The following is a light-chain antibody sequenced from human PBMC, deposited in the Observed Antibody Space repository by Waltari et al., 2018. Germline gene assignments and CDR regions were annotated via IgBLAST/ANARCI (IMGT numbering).Light chain of an antibody. J-gene: IGLJ2*01. Sequence: FMLTQPHSVSESPGKTVTISCTRSSGNIATNYVQWYQQRPGSAPTKVIYEDNQRPSGAPDRFSDSIDSSSNSAALIISGLKAEDEADYYCQSFDSSHVVFGGGTKLTVL. CDR2: EDN. CDR1: SGNIATNY. V-gene: IGLV6-57*03. CDR3: QSFDSSHVV.